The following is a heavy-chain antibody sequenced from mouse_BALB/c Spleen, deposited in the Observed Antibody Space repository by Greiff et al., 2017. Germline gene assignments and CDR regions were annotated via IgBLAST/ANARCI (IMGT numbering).Heavy chain of an antibody. Sequence: DVQLQESGPGLVKPSQSLSLTCTVTGYSITSDYAWNWIRQFPGNKLEWMGYISYSGSTSYNPSLKSRISITRDTSKNQFFLQLNSVTTEDTATYYCARTGSYAMDYWGQGTSGTVSS. V-gene: IGHV3-2*02. CDR2: ISYSGST. J-gene: IGHJ4*01. CDR3: ARTGSYAMDY. D-gene: IGHD4-1*01. CDR1: GYSITSDYA.